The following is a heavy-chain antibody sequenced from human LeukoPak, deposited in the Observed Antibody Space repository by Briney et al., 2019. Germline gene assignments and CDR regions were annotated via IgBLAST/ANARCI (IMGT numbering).Heavy chain of an antibody. J-gene: IGHJ4*02. Sequence: PGRSLRLSCAASGFTFSSYAMHWVRQAPGKGLEWVAVISYDGSNKYYADSVKGRFTISRDNSKNTLYLQMNSLRAEDTAVYYCARSLGDFWSGYSYYFDYWGQGTLVTVSS. CDR3: ARSLGDFWSGYSYYFDY. CDR1: GFTFSSYA. V-gene: IGHV3-30-3*01. D-gene: IGHD3-3*01. CDR2: ISYDGSNK.